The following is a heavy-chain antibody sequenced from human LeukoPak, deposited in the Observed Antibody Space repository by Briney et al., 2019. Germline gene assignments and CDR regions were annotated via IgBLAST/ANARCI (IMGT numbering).Heavy chain of an antibody. CDR2: IWYDGSNK. J-gene: IGHJ5*02. CDR3: ARDSGMIGWFDP. CDR1: GFTFSSYG. Sequence: GGSLRLSCAASGFTFSSYGMHWVRQAPGKGLEWVAVIWYDGSNKYYADSVKGRFTISRDSSKNTLYLQMNSLRAEDTAVYYCARDSGMIGWFDPWGQGTLVTVSS. V-gene: IGHV3-33*01. D-gene: IGHD3-10*01.